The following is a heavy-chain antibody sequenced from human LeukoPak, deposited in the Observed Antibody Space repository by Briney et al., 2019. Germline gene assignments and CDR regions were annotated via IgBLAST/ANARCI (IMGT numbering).Heavy chain of an antibody. J-gene: IGHJ6*02. CDR3: ARDADTAMATSIYGMDV. V-gene: IGHV4-61*02. Sequence: SQTLSLTCTVSGGSISSGSYYWSWIRQPAGKGLEWIGRIYTSGSTNYNPSLKSRVTISVDTSKNQFSLKLSPVTAADTAVYYCARDADTAMATSIYGMDVWGQGTTVTVSS. D-gene: IGHD5-18*01. CDR2: IYTSGST. CDR1: GGSISSGSYY.